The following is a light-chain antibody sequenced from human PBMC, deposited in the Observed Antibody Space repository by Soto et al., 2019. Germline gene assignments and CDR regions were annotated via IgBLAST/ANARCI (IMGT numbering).Light chain of an antibody. CDR2: GAS. V-gene: IGKV3-20*01. CDR3: EQYGGSPRVS. CDR1: QSVSDNY. J-gene: IGKJ4*01. Sequence: EIVLTQSPGALSLSPGERATLSCRASQSVSDNYLAWYQQKPGQSPRLLLYGASIRATGIPDRFSGSGSGADFTLNISRLEPEDFAVYYCEQYGGSPRVSFGGGTKVEIK.